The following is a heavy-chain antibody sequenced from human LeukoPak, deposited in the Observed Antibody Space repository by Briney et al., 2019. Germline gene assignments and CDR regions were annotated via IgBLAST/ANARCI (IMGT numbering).Heavy chain of an antibody. CDR1: GGSFSGYY. J-gene: IGHJ4*02. CDR3: ARGPYCTNGGCYMGFDY. D-gene: IGHD2-8*01. Sequence: PSETLSHTSAVYGGSFSGYYWSWLRQPPGKGLEWIGEINHSGSTNSNPSLKSGATISVATTKNQFSLKLSSVTAADTAVYYCARGPYCTNGGCYMGFDYWGQGTLVTVSS. CDR2: INHSGST. V-gene: IGHV4-34*01.